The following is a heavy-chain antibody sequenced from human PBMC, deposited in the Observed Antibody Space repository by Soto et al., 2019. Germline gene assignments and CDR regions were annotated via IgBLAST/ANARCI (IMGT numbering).Heavy chain of an antibody. CDR1: GGSVSNKTYY. CDR2: VYYSGTT. CDR3: ARTTAVPHTIRSRYFFDY. Sequence: PSETLSLTCSVSGGSVSNKTYYWSWIRQPPGKRLEWIGYVYYSGTTNYNPSLKSRVTISVDLSKNQFSLRLSSVTTADTALYYCARTTAVPHTIRSRYFFDYWGQGTLVTVSS. V-gene: IGHV4-61*01. D-gene: IGHD4-17*01. J-gene: IGHJ4*02.